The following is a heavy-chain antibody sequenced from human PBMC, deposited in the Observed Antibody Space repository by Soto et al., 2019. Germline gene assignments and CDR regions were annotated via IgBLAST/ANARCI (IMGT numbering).Heavy chain of an antibody. Sequence: EVQLVESGGGPAQFGGSLRLSCAASGFTFSNYWMHWVRQVPGKGLVWVSRIKGDETSTGYADSVKGRFTNFRDNVKNTLYLQMNSLRAEDTDVYDWARGVSGYYGFDYWVQGTLVTVSS. J-gene: IGHJ4*02. CDR2: IKGDETST. V-gene: IGHV3-74*01. CDR3: ARGVSGYYGFDY. CDR1: GFTFSNYW. D-gene: IGHD5-12*01.